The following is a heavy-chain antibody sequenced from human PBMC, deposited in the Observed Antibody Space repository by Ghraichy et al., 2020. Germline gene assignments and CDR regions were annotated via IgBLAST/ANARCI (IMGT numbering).Heavy chain of an antibody. Sequence: SQTLSLTCAVYGGSFSGYYWSWIRQPPGKGLEWIGEINHSGSTNYNPSLKSRVTISVDTSKNQFSLKLSSVTAADTAVYYCARRRITMIAVGYWGQGTLVTVSS. V-gene: IGHV4-34*01. CDR3: ARRRITMIAVGY. D-gene: IGHD3-22*01. J-gene: IGHJ4*02. CDR1: GGSFSGYY. CDR2: INHSGST.